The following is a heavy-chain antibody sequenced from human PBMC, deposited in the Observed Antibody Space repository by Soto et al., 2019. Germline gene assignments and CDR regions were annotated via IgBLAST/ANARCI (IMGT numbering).Heavy chain of an antibody. V-gene: IGHV4-30-4*01. CDR1: GGSISSGDYY. CDR2: IYYSGST. CDR3: ARSGLYDFWSGYYFRFDP. D-gene: IGHD3-3*01. J-gene: IGHJ5*02. Sequence: SETLSLTCTVSGGSISSGDYYWSWIRQPPGKGLEWIGYIYYSGSTYYNPSLKSRVTISVDTSKNLFSLKLSSVTAADTAVYYCARSGLYDFWSGYYFRFDPWGQGTLVTVSS.